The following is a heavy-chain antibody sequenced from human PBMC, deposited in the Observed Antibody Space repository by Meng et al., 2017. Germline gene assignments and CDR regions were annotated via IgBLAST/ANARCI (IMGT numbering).Heavy chain of an antibody. Sequence: GQVVQSGSGVKKPGAAVKVSCKASGYTFTSYAMNRVRQAPGQGLEWMGWINTNTGNPTYAQGFTGRFVFSLDTSVSTAYLQISSLKAEDTAVYYCATISPRDSSGLSFDYWGQGTLVTVSS. D-gene: IGHD3-22*01. CDR1: GYTFTSYA. CDR3: ATISPRDSSGLSFDY. CDR2: INTNTGNP. J-gene: IGHJ4*02. V-gene: IGHV7-4-1*02.